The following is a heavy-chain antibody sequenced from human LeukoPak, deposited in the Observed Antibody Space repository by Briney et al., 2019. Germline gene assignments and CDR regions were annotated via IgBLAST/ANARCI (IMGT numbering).Heavy chain of an antibody. CDR3: ARDPGVRWFDP. CDR2: ISASSSTI. V-gene: IGHV3-48*04. J-gene: IGHJ5*02. D-gene: IGHD2-21*01. Sequence: GGSLRLSCAASGFTFSGYSMNWVRQAPGKGLEWVSYISASSSTIYYADSVKGRFTISRDNAKNSLYLQMNSLRAEDTAVYYCARDPGVRWFDPWGQGTLVTVSS. CDR1: GFTFSGYS.